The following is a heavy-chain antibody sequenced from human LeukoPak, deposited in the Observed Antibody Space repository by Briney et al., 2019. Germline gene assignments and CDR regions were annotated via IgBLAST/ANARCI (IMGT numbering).Heavy chain of an antibody. CDR2: INHSGST. J-gene: IGHJ4*02. CDR3: ARGCTAMVKGGYYFDY. Sequence: SETLSLTCAVYGGSFSGYYWSWIRQPPGKGLEWIGEINHSGSTNYNPSLKSRVTISVDTSKNQFSLKLSSVTAADTAVYYCARGCTAMVKGGYYFDYWGRGTLVNVSS. D-gene: IGHD5-18*01. V-gene: IGHV4-34*01. CDR1: GGSFSGYY.